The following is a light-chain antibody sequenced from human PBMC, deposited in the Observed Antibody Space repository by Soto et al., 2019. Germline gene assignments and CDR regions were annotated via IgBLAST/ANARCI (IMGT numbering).Light chain of an antibody. CDR3: QQYNSYPWS. J-gene: IGKJ1*01. CDR2: KAS. Sequence: DTQMTQSPSTLSASVGDRVTITCPASQSISSWWAWYQQKPGKAPNLLIFKASTLESGFPSRFSGSGSGTEFTLTISSLQPDDFATYYCQQYNSYPWSFGQGTKVDIK. CDR1: QSISSW. V-gene: IGKV1-5*03.